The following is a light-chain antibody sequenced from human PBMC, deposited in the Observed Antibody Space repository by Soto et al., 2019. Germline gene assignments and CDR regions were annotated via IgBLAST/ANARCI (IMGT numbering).Light chain of an antibody. CDR2: AAS. J-gene: IGKJ4*01. CDR1: QNVYNN. Sequence: EIMMTRSPATPSVSPRERATLSCKASQNVYNNLAWYQQSPCPPPRLLIYAASTRATGISARFSGSVYGIEFPLPLCTLQSEDFALYFCQQCRNWPLTFGGGTKWIS. V-gene: IGKV3-15*01. CDR3: QQCRNWPLT.